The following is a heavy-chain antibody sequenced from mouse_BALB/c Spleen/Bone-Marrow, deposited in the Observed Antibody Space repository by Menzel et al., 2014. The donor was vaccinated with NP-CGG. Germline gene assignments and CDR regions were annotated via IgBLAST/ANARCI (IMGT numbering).Heavy chain of an antibody. CDR1: GFTFSSFG. J-gene: IGHJ2*01. Sequence: DVHLVESGGGLVQPGGSRKLSCAASGFTFSSFGMHWVRQAPGKGLEWVAYISSGSTTIYYADTVKGRFTISRDNPKNTLFLQMTSLRSEDTAIYYCARDYYGSIYFDYWGQGTTLTVSS. CDR3: ARDYYGSIYFDY. D-gene: IGHD1-1*01. V-gene: IGHV5-17*02. CDR2: ISSGSTTI.